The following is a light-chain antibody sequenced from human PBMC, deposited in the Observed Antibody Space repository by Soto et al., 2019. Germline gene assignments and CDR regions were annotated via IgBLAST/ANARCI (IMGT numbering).Light chain of an antibody. CDR2: AAS. CDR3: QQTYSTPGT. V-gene: IGKV1-39*01. J-gene: IGKJ1*01. CDR1: RTISSY. Sequence: IQVTQSPASRSASVGDRVTITCRASRTISSYLYWYQQKPGKAPNLLIYAASNLQGGVPSRFSGSGSGTDFTLTISSLHSEDFATYYCQQTYSTPGTFGQGTKVDIK.